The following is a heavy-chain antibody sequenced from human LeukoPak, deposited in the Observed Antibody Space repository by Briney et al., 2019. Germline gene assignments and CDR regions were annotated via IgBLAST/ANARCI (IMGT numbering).Heavy chain of an antibody. CDR3: TTDLGTYYHGSQRLIPIDY. V-gene: IGHV3-15*01. CDR1: GFTFTNAW. J-gene: IGHJ4*02. D-gene: IGHD3-10*01. Sequence: KSGGSLRLSCVDSGFTFTNAWMSWVRQAPGKGLEWIGRIKSKIDGETTNYAEPVRGRFTISRDDSKSAVYLQMNSLKIEDTAVHYCTTDLGTYYHGSQRLIPIDYWGQGTLVTVSS. CDR2: IKSKIDGETT.